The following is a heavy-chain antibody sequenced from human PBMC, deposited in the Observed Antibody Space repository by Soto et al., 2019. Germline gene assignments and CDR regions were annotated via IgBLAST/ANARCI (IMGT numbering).Heavy chain of an antibody. V-gene: IGHV3-30*18. Sequence: QVQLVESGGGVVQPGRSLRLSCAASGFTFSSFGMHWVRQAPGKGLEWVAVISYDGSNKYYADSVKGRFTISRDNSKNTLYLQMNSLRAEDTAVYYCAKGDDNYYDNSGYYSRFDYWGQGTLVTVSS. D-gene: IGHD3-22*01. CDR1: GFTFSSFG. J-gene: IGHJ4*02. CDR2: ISYDGSNK. CDR3: AKGDDNYYDNSGYYSRFDY.